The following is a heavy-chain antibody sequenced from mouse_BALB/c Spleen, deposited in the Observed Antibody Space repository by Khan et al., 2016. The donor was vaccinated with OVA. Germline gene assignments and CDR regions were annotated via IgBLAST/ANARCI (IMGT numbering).Heavy chain of an antibody. CDR2: INPTSGYT. CDR3: ARDGIDY. J-gene: IGHJ2*01. V-gene: IGHV1-7*01. Sequence: QVQLQQSGAEVAKPGASVKMSCKASGYTFTSYWMHWIKQRPGQGLEWIGYINPTSGYTDYNQKFKDKATLTADKSSSTAYMQLSSLTSDVSAVYYCARDGIDYWGQGTALTVSS. D-gene: IGHD2-3*01. CDR1: GYTFTSYW.